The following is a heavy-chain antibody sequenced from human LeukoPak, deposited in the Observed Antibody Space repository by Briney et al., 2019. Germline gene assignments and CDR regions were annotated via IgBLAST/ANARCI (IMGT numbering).Heavy chain of an antibody. J-gene: IGHJ3*02. CDR3: ARDRRLSDAFDI. V-gene: IGHV1-2*02. D-gene: IGHD4/OR15-4a*01. CDR1: GYTFTGYY. Sequence: ASVKVSCKASGYTFTGYYMHRVRQAPGQGLEWMGWINPNSGGTNYAQKFQGRVTMTRDTPISTAYMELSSLRSEDTAVYYCARDRRLSDAFDIWGQGTMVTVSS. CDR2: INPNSGGT.